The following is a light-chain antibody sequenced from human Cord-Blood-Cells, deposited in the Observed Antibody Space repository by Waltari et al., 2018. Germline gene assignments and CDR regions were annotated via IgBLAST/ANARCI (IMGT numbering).Light chain of an antibody. J-gene: IGLJ3*02. CDR1: SGINVGTYR. CDR3: MIWHSSAWV. Sequence: QAVLTQPSSLSASPGASASLTCTLRSGINVGTYRIYWYQQKPGSPPQYLLRYKTDSDKQQGSGVPSRFSGAKDASANAGILRLAGLQSEDEADYYCMIWHSSAWVFGGGTKLTVL. CDR2: YKTDSDK. V-gene: IGLV5-45*02.